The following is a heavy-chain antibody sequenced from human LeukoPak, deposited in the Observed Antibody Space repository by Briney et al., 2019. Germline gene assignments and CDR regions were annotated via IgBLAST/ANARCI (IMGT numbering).Heavy chain of an antibody. Sequence: GGSLGLSCAASGFAVSSNYMTWVRQAPGKGLEWVSVVLNDGATYYADSVKGRFTISRDNSKNTLYLQMNRLRAEDTAVYYCARVLSGSMDYWGQGTLVTVSS. D-gene: IGHD2-15*01. CDR3: ARVLSGSMDY. J-gene: IGHJ4*02. V-gene: IGHV3-53*01. CDR2: VLNDGAT. CDR1: GFAVSSNY.